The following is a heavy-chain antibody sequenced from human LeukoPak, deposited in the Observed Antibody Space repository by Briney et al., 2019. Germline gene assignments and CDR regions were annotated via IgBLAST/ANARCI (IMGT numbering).Heavy chain of an antibody. CDR1: GFTFSSYS. CDR2: ISSSSSYI. J-gene: IGHJ4*02. CDR3: ARDRSYGDYERPEDEY. D-gene: IGHD4-17*01. V-gene: IGHV3-21*01. Sequence: GGSLRLSCAASGFTFSSYSMNWVRQAPGKGLEWVSSISSSSSYIYYADSVKGRFTISRDNAKNSLYLQMNSLRAEDTAVYYCARDRSYGDYERPEDEYWGQGTLVTVSS.